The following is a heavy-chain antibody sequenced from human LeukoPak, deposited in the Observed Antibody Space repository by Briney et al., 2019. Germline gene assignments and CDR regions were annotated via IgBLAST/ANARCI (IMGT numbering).Heavy chain of an antibody. CDR2: IYYSGST. CDR3: ARAYGSGSYYVFDY. J-gene: IGHJ4*02. CDR1: GGSISSYY. V-gene: IGHV4-59*01. D-gene: IGHD3-10*01. Sequence: SETLSLTCTVSGGSISSYYWSWIRQPPGKGLEWFGYIYYSGSTNYNPSLKSRVTISVHTSKNQFSLKLSSVTAADTAVYYCARAYGSGSYYVFDYWGQGTLVTVSS.